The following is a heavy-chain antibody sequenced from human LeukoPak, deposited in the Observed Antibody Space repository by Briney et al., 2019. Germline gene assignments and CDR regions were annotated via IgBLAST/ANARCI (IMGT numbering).Heavy chain of an antibody. CDR1: GFTFSSYS. CDR3: ARDIGDFWSGYPTGIDY. Sequence: GGSLRLSCAASGFTFSSYSMNWVRQAPVKGPEWVSYISSSSSTIYYADSVKGRFTISRDNAKNSLYLQMNSLRAEDTAVYYCARDIGDFWSGYPTGIDYWGQGTLVTVSS. D-gene: IGHD3-3*01. CDR2: ISSSSSTI. V-gene: IGHV3-48*01. J-gene: IGHJ4*02.